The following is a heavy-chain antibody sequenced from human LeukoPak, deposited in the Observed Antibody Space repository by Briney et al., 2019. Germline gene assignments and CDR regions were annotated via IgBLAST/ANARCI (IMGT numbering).Heavy chain of an antibody. V-gene: IGHV1-18*01. CDR3: ARLEMATIPYYYYYMDV. J-gene: IGHJ6*03. CDR2: ISAYNGNT. D-gene: IGHD5-24*01. CDR1: GYTFTSYG. Sequence: EASVKVSCKASGYTFTSYGISWVRQAPGQGLEWMGWISAYNGNTNYAQKLQGRVTMTTDTSTSTAYMELRSLRSDDTAVYYCARLEMATIPYYYYYMDVWGKGTTATVSS.